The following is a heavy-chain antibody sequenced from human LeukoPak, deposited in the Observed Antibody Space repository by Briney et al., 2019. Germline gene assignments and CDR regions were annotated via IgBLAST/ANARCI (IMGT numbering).Heavy chain of an antibody. Sequence: GGSLRLSCAASGFSVSTNYMSWVRQAPGKGLEWVSLIYTGDSTYYAGSVKGRFTISRDSSKNTVYLQMNSLRAEDTAVYYCARRLLDYWGQGTLVTVSS. V-gene: IGHV3-66*02. J-gene: IGHJ4*02. D-gene: IGHD3-3*01. CDR2: IYTGDST. CDR3: ARRLLDY. CDR1: GFSVSTNY.